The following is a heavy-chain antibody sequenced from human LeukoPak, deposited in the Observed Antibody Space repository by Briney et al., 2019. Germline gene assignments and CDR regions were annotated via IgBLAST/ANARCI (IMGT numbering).Heavy chain of an antibody. J-gene: IGHJ6*03. CDR1: GGSISSYY. D-gene: IGHD3-10*01. CDR2: IYTSGST. CDR3: ARTYSSGSYYYYYYYYMDV. Sequence: SETLSLTCTVSGGSISSYYWSWIRQPAGKGLEWIGRIYTSGSTNYNPSLKSRVTMSVDTSKNQFSLKLSSVTAADTAVYYCARTYSSGSYYYYYYYYMDVWGKGTTVTVSS. V-gene: IGHV4-4*07.